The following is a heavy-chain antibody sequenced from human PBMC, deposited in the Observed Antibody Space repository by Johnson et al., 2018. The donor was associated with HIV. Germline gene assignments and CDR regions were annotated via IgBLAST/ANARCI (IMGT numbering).Heavy chain of an antibody. D-gene: IGHD6-6*01. V-gene: IGHV3-7*01. J-gene: IGHJ3*02. Sequence: MLLVESGGGLVQPGGSLRLSCAASGFTFSSYWMSWVRQAPGKGLEWVANIKQDGSEKYYVDSVKGRFTISRDNAKNSLYLQMNSLRAEDTVVYYCAKVRGAARAFDAFDIWGQGTMVTVSS. CDR1: GFTFSSYW. CDR2: IKQDGSEK. CDR3: AKVRGAARAFDAFDI.